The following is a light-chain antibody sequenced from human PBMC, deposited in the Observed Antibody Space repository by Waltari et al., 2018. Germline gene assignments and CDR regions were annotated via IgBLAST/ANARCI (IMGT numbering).Light chain of an antibody. Sequence: DIVLTQSPEFMAVSLGERATLNCKSSQSLLFNSDSKSYLTWYQRRRGQPPTLLIYWASTREAGVPDRFNGSGSGTDFSLTISSLQAEDAAVYYCHQYYSTPQTFGQGTKVEVK. CDR1: QSLLFNSDSKSY. J-gene: IGKJ1*01. CDR2: WAS. V-gene: IGKV4-1*01. CDR3: HQYYSTPQT.